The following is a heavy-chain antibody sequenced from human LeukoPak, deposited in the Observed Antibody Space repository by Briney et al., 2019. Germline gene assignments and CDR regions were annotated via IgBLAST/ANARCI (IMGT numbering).Heavy chain of an antibody. CDR2: INPNSGGT. Sequence: RASVKVSCKASGHTFTGYYMHWVRQAPGQGLEWMGWINPNSGGTNYAQKFQGRVTMTRDTSISTAYMELSRLRPDDTAVYYCARDRGACSGGSCYSSGWFDPWGQGTLVTVSS. D-gene: IGHD2-15*01. V-gene: IGHV1-2*02. CDR1: GHTFTGYY. CDR3: ARDRGACSGGSCYSSGWFDP. J-gene: IGHJ5*02.